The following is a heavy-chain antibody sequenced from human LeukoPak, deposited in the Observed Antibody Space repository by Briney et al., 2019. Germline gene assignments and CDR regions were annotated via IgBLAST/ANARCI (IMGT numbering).Heavy chain of an antibody. CDR2: ISSGRSKTI. CDR1: GFTFSSYS. Sequence: GGSLRLSCAASGFTFSSYSMNWVRQAPGKGLEWVSSISSGRSKTIYYADSVKGRFTISRDNAKNSLYLQMNSLRAEDTAVYYCAKDGRSAPKDNHYGMDVWGQGTTVTVSS. CDR3: AKDGRSAPKDNHYGMDV. D-gene: IGHD1-1*01. V-gene: IGHV3-48*01. J-gene: IGHJ6*02.